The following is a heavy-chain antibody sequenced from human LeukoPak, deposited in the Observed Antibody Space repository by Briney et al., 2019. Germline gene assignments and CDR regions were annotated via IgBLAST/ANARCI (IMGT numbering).Heavy chain of an antibody. V-gene: IGHV1-69*13. CDR1: GGTFSSYA. J-gene: IGHJ4*02. D-gene: IGHD3-10*01. Sequence: SVTVSCKASGGTFSSYAISWVRQAPGQGLEWMGGIIPIFGTANYARKFQGRVTITADESTSTAYMELSSLRSEDTAVYYCARGLITMVRGVHRPYYFDYWGQGTLVTVSS. CDR2: IIPIFGTA. CDR3: ARGLITMVRGVHRPYYFDY.